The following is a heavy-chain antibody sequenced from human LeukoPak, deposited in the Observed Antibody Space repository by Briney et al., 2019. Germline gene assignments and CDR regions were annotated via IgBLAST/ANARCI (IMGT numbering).Heavy chain of an antibody. J-gene: IGHJ4*02. CDR2: IIPIFGTA. V-gene: IGHV1-69*06. CDR1: GYTFTGKY. Sequence: ASVKVSCKASGYTFTGKYMYWVRQAPGQGLEWMGGIIPIFGTANYAQKFQGRVTITADKSTSTAYMELSSLRSEDTAVYYCARSSNDYVWGSYRSLDYWGQGTLVTVSS. D-gene: IGHD3-16*02. CDR3: ARSSNDYVWGSYRSLDY.